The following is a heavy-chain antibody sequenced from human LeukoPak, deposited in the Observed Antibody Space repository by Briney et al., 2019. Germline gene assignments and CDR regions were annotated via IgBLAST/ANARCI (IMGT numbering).Heavy chain of an antibody. D-gene: IGHD3-22*01. J-gene: IGHJ4*02. CDR2: IYYSGST. V-gene: IGHV4-59*01. CDR3: AGSNTYSSGYYRFDY. CDR1: GGSISSYY. Sequence: SETLSLTCTVSGGSISSYYWSWIRQPPGKGLEWIGYIYYSGSTNYNPSLKSRVTISVDTSKNQFSLKLSSVTAADTAVYYCAGSNTYSSGYYRFDYWGQGTLVSVSS.